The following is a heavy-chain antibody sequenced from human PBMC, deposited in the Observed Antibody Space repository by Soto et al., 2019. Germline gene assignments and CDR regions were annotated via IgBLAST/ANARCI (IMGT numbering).Heavy chain of an antibody. Sequence: QVHLQQSGPGLVKPSQTLSLTCAIPGDSVSSNSAAWNRIRQSPSRGLEWLGRTYYRSRWFNDYALSVKSRIIINPDTSKNQFSLQLNSVTPDDTAVYYCARDGYNDDAFDIWGQGTMVTVSS. V-gene: IGHV6-1*01. J-gene: IGHJ3*02. CDR1: GDSVSSNSAA. D-gene: IGHD5-12*01. CDR2: TYYRSRWFN. CDR3: ARDGYNDDAFDI.